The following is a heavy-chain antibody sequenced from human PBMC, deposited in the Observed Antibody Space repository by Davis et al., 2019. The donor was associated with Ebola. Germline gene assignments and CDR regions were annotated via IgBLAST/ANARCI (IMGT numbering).Heavy chain of an antibody. V-gene: IGHV1-69*02. CDR2: IIPILGRV. CDR1: GGTFSSYT. J-gene: IGHJ4*02. Sequence: AASVKVSCKASGGTFSSYTISWVRQAPGQGLEWMGRIIPILGRVNYAQKFQGRVTITADKSTTNTTYMELSSLRSEDTAVYYCATSATTGSGSGWYVDNWGQGTLVTVSS. D-gene: IGHD6-19*01. CDR3: ATSATTGSGSGWYVDN.